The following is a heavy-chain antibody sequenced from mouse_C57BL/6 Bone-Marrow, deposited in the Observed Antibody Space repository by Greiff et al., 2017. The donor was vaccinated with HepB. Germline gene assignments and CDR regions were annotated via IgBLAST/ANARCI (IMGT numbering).Heavy chain of an antibody. V-gene: IGHV1-55*01. CDR2: IYPGSGST. CDR1: GYTFTSYW. J-gene: IGHJ3*01. D-gene: IGHD1-1*01. Sequence: VQLQQPGAELVKPGASVKMSCKASGYTFTSYWITWVKQRPGQGLEWIGDIYPGSGSTNYNEKFKSKATLTVDTSSSTAYMQLSSLTSEDSAVYYGATYYYGSSYGAYWGQGTLVTVSA. CDR3: ATYYYGSSYGAY.